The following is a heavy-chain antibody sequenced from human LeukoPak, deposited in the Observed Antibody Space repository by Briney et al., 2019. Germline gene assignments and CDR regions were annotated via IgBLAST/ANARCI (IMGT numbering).Heavy chain of an antibody. CDR2: ISAYNGNT. V-gene: IGHV1-18*01. Sequence: ASVKVSCKASGYAFTSYGISWVRQAPGQGLEWMGWISAYNGNTNYAQKLQGRVTMTTDTSTSTPYMELRSLRSDDTAVYYCAADLNRGYSYGYFDYWGQGTLVTVSS. D-gene: IGHD5-18*01. CDR3: AADLNRGYSYGYFDY. CDR1: GYAFTSYG. J-gene: IGHJ4*02.